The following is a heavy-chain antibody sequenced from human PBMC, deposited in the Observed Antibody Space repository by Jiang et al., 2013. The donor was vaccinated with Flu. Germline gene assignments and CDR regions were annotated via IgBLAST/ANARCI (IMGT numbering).Heavy chain of an antibody. CDR1: FSSYG. Sequence: FSSYGMHWVRQAPGKGLEWVAVIRYDGSDKYYAESVKGRFTISRDNSENTLYLQMNSLRAEDTAVYYCARDLRLYGEYADYFDYWGQGTLVTVSS. CDR3: ARDLRLYGEYADYFDY. CDR2: IRYDGSDK. D-gene: IGHD4-17*01. V-gene: IGHV3-33*01. J-gene: IGHJ4*02.